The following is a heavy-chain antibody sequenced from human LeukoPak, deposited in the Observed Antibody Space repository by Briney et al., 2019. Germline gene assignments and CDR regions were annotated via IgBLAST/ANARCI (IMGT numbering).Heavy chain of an antibody. J-gene: IGHJ6*02. D-gene: IGHD1-26*01. CDR3: AREGSGSWKRMDV. V-gene: IGHV1-8*01. CDR2: MSPKSGNT. CDR1: GYTFTSYD. Sequence: VASVKVSCKASGYTFTSYDINWVRLATGQGHEWMGWMSPKSGNTGYAQKFQGRVTMTRNTSTSTAYMELSSLRSEDTAVYYCAREGSGSWKRMDVWGQGTTVTVSS.